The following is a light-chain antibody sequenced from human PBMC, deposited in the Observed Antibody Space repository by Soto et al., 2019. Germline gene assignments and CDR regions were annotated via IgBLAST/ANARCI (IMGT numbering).Light chain of an antibody. J-gene: IGKJ3*01. CDR1: QSLSRY. V-gene: IGKV3-11*01. CDR2: DAS. Sequence: EIVLTQSPATLSLSPGERATLSCRASQSLSRYLAWYQQKPVQAPRLLIYDASNRATGVPARFSGSGSGTDFTLIISSLEPEDSALYYCQQRSHWPGTFGPGTKVDIK. CDR3: QQRSHWPGT.